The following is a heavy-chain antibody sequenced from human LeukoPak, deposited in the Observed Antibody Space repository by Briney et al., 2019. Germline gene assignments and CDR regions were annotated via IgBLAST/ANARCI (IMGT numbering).Heavy chain of an antibody. Sequence: GGSLRLSCAASGFSFSGYWMSWVRQAPGKGPEWVATIKQDGSEKFYVDSLKGRFTISRDNAKNSLYLQMNSLRAEDTAVYYCARYRTGTKGFDYWGQGTLVTVSS. J-gene: IGHJ4*02. CDR1: GFSFSGYW. CDR3: ARYRTGTKGFDY. V-gene: IGHV3-7*05. CDR2: IKQDGSEK. D-gene: IGHD1-1*01.